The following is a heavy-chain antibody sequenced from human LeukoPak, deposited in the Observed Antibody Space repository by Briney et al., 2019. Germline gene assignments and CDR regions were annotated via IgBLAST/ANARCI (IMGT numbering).Heavy chain of an antibody. CDR3: ARDSNFNHNTAGALDF. Sequence: ASVKVSCKASGYTFTSYWMHWVRQAPGQGLEWMGIINPSGGSTVYAQKFQGRVTMTRDTSTSTVYMELSRLRSDDTAVYYCARDSNFNHNTAGALDFWGQGTMVTVSS. CDR1: GYTFTSYW. J-gene: IGHJ3*01. CDR2: INPSGGST. D-gene: IGHD2-21*02. V-gene: IGHV1-46*01.